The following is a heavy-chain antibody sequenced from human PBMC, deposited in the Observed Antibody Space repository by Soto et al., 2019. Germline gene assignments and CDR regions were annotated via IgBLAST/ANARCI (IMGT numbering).Heavy chain of an antibody. J-gene: IGHJ3*02. CDR1: GVSINSGGYY. D-gene: IGHD1-1*01. CDR2: IYYTGHT. CDR3: ARGSQLERDALDI. Sequence: QVQLQESGPGLVKPSQTLSLTCSVSGVSINSGGYYWSWIRHHPGKGLEWIGYIYYTGHTFYNESLKSRVAMSLDTSKNQFFLKLSSVTAADTAVYYCARGSQLERDALDIWGQGTMVTVSS. V-gene: IGHV4-31*03.